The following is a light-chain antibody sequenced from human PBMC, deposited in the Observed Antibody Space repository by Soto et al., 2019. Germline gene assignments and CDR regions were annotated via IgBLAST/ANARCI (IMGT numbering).Light chain of an antibody. CDR2: LAS. Sequence: IVLTQSPATLSSFPGDRVTLSCRASQAVNTRLAWYQHRPGQAPRLLIYLASNRAAGVPARFSGSGSGTDFTLTISDVEPEDFAVYYCHQRQSGPRTFGQGTTVDI. CDR3: HQRQSGPRT. J-gene: IGKJ1*01. CDR1: QAVNTR. V-gene: IGKV3-11*01.